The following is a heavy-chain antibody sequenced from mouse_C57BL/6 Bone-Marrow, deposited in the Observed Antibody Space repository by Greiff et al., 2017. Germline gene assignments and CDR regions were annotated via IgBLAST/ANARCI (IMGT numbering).Heavy chain of an antibody. V-gene: IGHV5-6*01. J-gene: IGHJ4*01. D-gene: IGHD1-1*01. CDR3: ARHYYGNSYYAMDY. CDR2: ISSGGSYT. Sequence: EVQLVESGGDLVKPGGSLKLSCAASGFTFSSYGMSWVRQTPDKRLEWVATISSGGSYTYYPDSVKGRFTISRDNAKNTLYLQMSSLKSEDTAMYYGARHYYGNSYYAMDYWGQGTSVTVSS. CDR1: GFTFSSYG.